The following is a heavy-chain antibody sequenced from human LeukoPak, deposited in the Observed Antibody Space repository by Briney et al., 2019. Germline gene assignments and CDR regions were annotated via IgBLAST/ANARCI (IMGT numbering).Heavy chain of an antibody. J-gene: IGHJ2*01. Sequence: SETLSLTRTVSGGSISSYYWSWIRQPPGKGLEWIGYIYYSGSTNYNPSLKSRVTISVDTSKNQFSLKLSSVTAADTAMYFCARHIHSNYKSGWFFDLWGRGTLVTVSS. D-gene: IGHD4-11*01. CDR3: ARHIHSNYKSGWFFDL. CDR2: IYYSGST. CDR1: GGSISSYY. V-gene: IGHV4-59*08.